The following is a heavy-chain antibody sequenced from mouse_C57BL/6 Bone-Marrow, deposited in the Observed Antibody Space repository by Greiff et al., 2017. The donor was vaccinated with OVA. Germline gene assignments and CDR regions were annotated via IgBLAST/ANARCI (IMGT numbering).Heavy chain of an antibody. CDR3: ARFFYDYDEDYAMDY. V-gene: IGHV1-69*01. D-gene: IGHD2-4*01. CDR1: GYTFTSYW. J-gene: IGHJ4*01. CDR2: IDPSDSYT. Sequence: QVQLQQSGAELVMPGASVKLSCKASGYTFTSYWMHWVKQRPGQGLEWIGEIDPSDSYTNYNQKFKGKSTLTVDKSSSTAYMQLSSLTSEDSAVYYCARFFYDYDEDYAMDYWGQGTSVTVSS.